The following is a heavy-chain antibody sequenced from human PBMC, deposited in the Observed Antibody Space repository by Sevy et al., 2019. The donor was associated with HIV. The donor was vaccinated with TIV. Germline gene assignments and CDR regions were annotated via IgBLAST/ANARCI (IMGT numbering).Heavy chain of an antibody. V-gene: IGHV4-61*01. J-gene: IGHJ6*02. CDR3: ARRRTALVAGHYYGLDV. Sequence: SETLSLTCTVFGDSVSSGTYHWSWIRQPPGKGLEWIGYIYYSGTTNFNPSLRSRITMSVDTSENQFSLKLDYMTAADTAVYYCARRRTALVAGHYYGLDVWGQGTTVTVSS. CDR2: IYYSGTT. CDR1: GDSVSSGTYH. D-gene: IGHD5-18*01.